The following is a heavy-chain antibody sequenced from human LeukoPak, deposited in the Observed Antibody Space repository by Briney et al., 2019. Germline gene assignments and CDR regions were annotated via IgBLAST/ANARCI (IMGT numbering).Heavy chain of an antibody. Sequence: GGSLRLSCAGSGFTFSSYSMNWVRQAPGKGLEWVSYLSSDSTNIYYADSVKGRFTISRDNAKNSLYLQMSSLRTEDTAVYYCARGFGGWFWGQGTLVTVS. CDR1: GFTFSSYS. J-gene: IGHJ4*02. V-gene: IGHV3-48*04. CDR3: ARGFGGWF. D-gene: IGHD3-10*01. CDR2: LSSDSTNI.